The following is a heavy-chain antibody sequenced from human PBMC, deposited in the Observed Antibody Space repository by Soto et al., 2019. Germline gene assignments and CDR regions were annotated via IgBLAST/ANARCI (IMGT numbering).Heavy chain of an antibody. CDR1: GGSISNYY. D-gene: IGHD5-12*01. J-gene: IGHJ4*02. Sequence: KSSETLSLTCTVSGGSISNYYWSWIRQPAGKGLEWIGRIYTSGSTDYNPSLKSRVTIWIDTSKNQFSLKVTSMTAADTAVYYRARERREEIHDGYDIDYWGQGTLVTVSS. CDR3: ARERREEIHDGYDIDY. CDR2: IYTSGST. V-gene: IGHV4-4*07.